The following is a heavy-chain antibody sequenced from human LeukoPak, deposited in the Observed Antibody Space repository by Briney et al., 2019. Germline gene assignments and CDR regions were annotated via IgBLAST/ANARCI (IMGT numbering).Heavy chain of an antibody. D-gene: IGHD6-13*01. CDR3: ARAYRSSWNYYYYYMDV. CDR2: ISYDGSNK. V-gene: IGHV3-30*03. J-gene: IGHJ6*03. Sequence: GGSLRLSCAASGFTFSRYGMHWVRQAPGKGLEWVAVISYDGSNKYYADSVKGRFTISRDNSKNTLYLQMNSLRAEDTAVYYCARAYRSSWNYYYYYMDVWGKGTTVTISS. CDR1: GFTFSRYG.